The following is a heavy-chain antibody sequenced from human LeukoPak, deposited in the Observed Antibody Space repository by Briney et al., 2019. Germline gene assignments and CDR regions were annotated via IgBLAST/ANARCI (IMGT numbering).Heavy chain of an antibody. D-gene: IGHD1-26*01. J-gene: IGHJ4*02. CDR2: SDPEEVTT. CDR1: GYTLSELS. CDR3: VTGVPLNSGSHGWGSFDH. V-gene: IGHV1-24*01. Sequence: ASVKVSCKISGYTLSELSIHWVRQAPGKGLEWMGCSDPEEVTTVYAQRFQGRVSMTGDTSADTAYMELSSLRSEDTAVYYCVTGVPLNSGSHGWGSFDHWGQGTLVTVSS.